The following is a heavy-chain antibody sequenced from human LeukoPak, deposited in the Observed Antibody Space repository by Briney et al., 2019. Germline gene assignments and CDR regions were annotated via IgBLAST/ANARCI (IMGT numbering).Heavy chain of an antibody. CDR2: ISPGGGTT. V-gene: IGHV3-23*01. CDR1: GFAFGSEA. Sequence: GGSLRLSCAVSGFAFGSEAMSWVRQSPARGLEWVASISPGGGTTYYADYVKGRFTISRDNSKNTLYLQMNSLRAEDTAVYYCAKDVRSGSPFDAFDIWGQGTMVTVSS. J-gene: IGHJ3*02. D-gene: IGHD1-26*01. CDR3: AKDVRSGSPFDAFDI.